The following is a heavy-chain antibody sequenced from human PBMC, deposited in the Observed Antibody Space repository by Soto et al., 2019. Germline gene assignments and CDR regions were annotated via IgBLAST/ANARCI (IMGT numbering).Heavy chain of an antibody. CDR3: ARQLRGFCGVTSCLNYYYYGMDV. CDR1: GYSFTSYW. CDR2: IHPGDSET. D-gene: IGHD2-2*01. Sequence: PGESLKISCKGSGYSFTSYWIGWVRQMPGKGLEWMGIIHPGDSETRYSPSFQGQVTISSDESISTAYLQWSSLKASDTAMYYCARQLRGFCGVTSCLNYYYYGMDVWGQGTLVTVSS. V-gene: IGHV5-51*01. J-gene: IGHJ6*02.